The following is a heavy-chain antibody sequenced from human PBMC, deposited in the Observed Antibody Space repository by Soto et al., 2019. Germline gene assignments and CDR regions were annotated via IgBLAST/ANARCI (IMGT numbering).Heavy chain of an antibody. Sequence: GGSLRLSCAASGFTVSTKYMSWVRQAPGKGLEWVSVIYSGGSTFYADSVRGRFTISRDNSKNTVNLQMNSLRAEDTAVYYCARDPWAAAYWGQGTLVTVSS. J-gene: IGHJ4*02. V-gene: IGHV3-66*01. CDR2: IYSGGST. D-gene: IGHD3-16*01. CDR1: GFTVSTKY. CDR3: ARDPWAAAY.